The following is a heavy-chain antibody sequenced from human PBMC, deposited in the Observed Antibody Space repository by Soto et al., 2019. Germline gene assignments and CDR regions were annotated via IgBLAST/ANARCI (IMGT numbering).Heavy chain of an antibody. CDR3: ARVPDY. J-gene: IGHJ4*02. Sequence: SETLSLTCAVSGGYLSSGGYSWSWIRQPPGKGLEWIGYMYHSGSTYYNPSLKSRVTIDRSKNQFSLKLSSVTAADTAVYYCARVPDYWGQGILVTVSS. CDR2: MYHSGST. V-gene: IGHV4-30-2*01. D-gene: IGHD2-2*01. CDR1: GGYLSSGGYS.